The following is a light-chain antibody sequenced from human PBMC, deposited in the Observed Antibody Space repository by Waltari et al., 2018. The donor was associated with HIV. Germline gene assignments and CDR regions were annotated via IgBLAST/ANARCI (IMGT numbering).Light chain of an antibody. Sequence: SYVLTQPPSVSVAPGQTARITCGGKGGNNLGSKSVALYQQKPGHAAVLVVQDECERPAGIPERCSGSTSKNTATLTISRVEAGDEADYYCQVWDIGSTHVVFGGGTRLTVL. CDR1: NLGSKS. J-gene: IGLJ3*02. CDR2: DEC. V-gene: IGLV3-21*02. CDR3: QVWDIGSTHVV.